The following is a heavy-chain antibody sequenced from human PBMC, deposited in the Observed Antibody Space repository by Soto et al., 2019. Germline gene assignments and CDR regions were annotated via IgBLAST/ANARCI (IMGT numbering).Heavy chain of an antibody. V-gene: IGHV3-30-3*01. J-gene: IGHJ4*02. Sequence: QVQLVESGGGVVQPGRSLRLSCAASGFTFSSYAMHWVRQAPGKGLEWVAVISYDGSNKYYADSVKGRFTISRDNSKNTLYLQMNSLRAEDTAVYYCARVGGQQPYWGQGTLVTVSS. CDR1: GFTFSSYA. D-gene: IGHD6-13*01. CDR3: ARVGGQQPY. CDR2: ISYDGSNK.